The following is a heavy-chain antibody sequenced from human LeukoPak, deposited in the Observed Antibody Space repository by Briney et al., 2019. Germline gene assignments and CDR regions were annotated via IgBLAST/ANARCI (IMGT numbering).Heavy chain of an antibody. V-gene: IGHV3-23*01. CDR1: GFTFSSYA. Sequence: PGGSLRLSCAASGFTFSSYAMSWVRQAPGKGLEWVSAISGGGGSTHYADSVKGRFTISRDNSKNTLYLQMSSLRAGDTAVYYCAKSSYYDSSGCYREYYFDYWGQGTLVTVSS. J-gene: IGHJ4*02. D-gene: IGHD3-22*01. CDR2: ISGGGGST. CDR3: AKSSYYDSSGCYREYYFDY.